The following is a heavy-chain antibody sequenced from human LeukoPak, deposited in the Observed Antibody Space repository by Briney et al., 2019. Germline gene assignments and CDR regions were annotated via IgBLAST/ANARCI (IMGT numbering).Heavy chain of an antibody. V-gene: IGHV3-48*04. CDR1: GFTFSSYS. CDR3: ARGLSGSYDY. J-gene: IGHJ4*02. CDR2: ISPSGSSI. Sequence: PGGSLRLSCAASGFTFSSYSMGWVRQAPGMGLEWVSYISPSGSSIYYADSVKGRFTISRDNAKNSLYLQMNSLRAEDTAVYYCARGLSGSYDYWGQETLVTVSS. D-gene: IGHD1-26*01.